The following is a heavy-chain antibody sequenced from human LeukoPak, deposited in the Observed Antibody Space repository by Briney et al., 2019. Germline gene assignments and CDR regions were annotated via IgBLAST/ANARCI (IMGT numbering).Heavy chain of an antibody. J-gene: IGHJ4*02. D-gene: IGHD3-3*01. CDR1: GGSISSGGYY. V-gene: IGHV4-31*03. CDR2: IYYSGST. CDR3: ARGPSEDFWSGYYLDY. Sequence: PSETLSLTCTVSGGSISSGGYYWSWIRQHPGKGLEWIGYIYYSGSTYYNPSLKSRVTISVDTSKNQFSLKLSSVTAADTAVYYCARGPSEDFWSGYYLDYWGQGTLVTVSS.